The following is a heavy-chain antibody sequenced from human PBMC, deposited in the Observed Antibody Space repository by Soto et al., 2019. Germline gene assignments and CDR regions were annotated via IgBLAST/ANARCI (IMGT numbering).Heavy chain of an antibody. V-gene: IGHV4-39*01. CDR1: GGSISSSSYY. CDR2: IYYSGST. CDR3: ASHSCWKKPSDY. J-gene: IGHJ4*02. D-gene: IGHD6-19*01. Sequence: QLQLQESGPGLVKPSETLSLTCTVSGGSISSSSYYWGWIRKPPGKGLEWIGSIYYSGSTYYNPSLKSRVTISVDTSKNQFSLKLSSVTAADTAVYYCASHSCWKKPSDYWGQGTLVTVSS.